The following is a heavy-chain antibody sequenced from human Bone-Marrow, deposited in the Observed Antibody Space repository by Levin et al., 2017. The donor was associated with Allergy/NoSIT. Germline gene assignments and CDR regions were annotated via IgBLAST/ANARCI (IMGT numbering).Heavy chain of an antibody. CDR2: TYYMSKWFN. D-gene: IGHD3-10*02. J-gene: IGHJ4*02. CDR1: GDSVSRNGAA. V-gene: IGHV6-1*01. CDR3: ARDYTMLGFFDY. Sequence: SQTLSLTCAISGDSVSRNGAAWNWIRHSPSRGLEWLGRTYYMSKWFNDYADSVQSRLTINADTSKNQFSLHLNSVTPEDTAVYYCARDYTMLGFFDYWGQGTLVTVSS.